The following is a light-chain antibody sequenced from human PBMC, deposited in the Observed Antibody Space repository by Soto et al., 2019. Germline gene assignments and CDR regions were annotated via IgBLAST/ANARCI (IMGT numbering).Light chain of an antibody. V-gene: IGLV1-40*01. J-gene: IGLJ3*02. CDR2: GNT. CDR3: QSYDRSLSGSGV. CDR1: SSNIGARYN. Sequence: QSVLTQPPSVSGASGQRVTISCTGSSSNIGARYNVHWYQQLPGTAPKLLIYGNTNRPSGVPDRFSGSKSGTSASLAITGLQAEDEADYYCQSYDRSLSGSGVFGGGTKVTVL.